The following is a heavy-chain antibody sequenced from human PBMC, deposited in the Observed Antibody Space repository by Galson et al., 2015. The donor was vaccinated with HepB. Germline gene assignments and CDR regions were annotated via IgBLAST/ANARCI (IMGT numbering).Heavy chain of an antibody. CDR3: ARDERALRDSGTYSSLYGMDV. Sequence: SLRLSCAASGFTFNTYNMNWVRQAPGKGLEWVSYISPGSTTKYYADSVKGRFTISRDNAKTSLYLQMNSLRDEDTAVYYCARDERALRDSGTYSSLYGMDVWGQGTTVTVSS. CDR1: GFTFNTYN. V-gene: IGHV3-48*02. CDR2: ISPGSTTK. D-gene: IGHD1-26*01. J-gene: IGHJ6*02.